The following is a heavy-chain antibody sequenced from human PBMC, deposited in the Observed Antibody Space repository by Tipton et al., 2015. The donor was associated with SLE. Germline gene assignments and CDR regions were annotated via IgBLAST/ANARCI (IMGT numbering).Heavy chain of an antibody. V-gene: IGHV3-7*01. Sequence: SLRLSCAASGFTFSSYWMSWVRQAPGKGLEWVANIKQDGSEKYYVDSVKGRFTTSRDNSKNTLYLQMNNLRPEDTAVYYCAKERAPYCSGVTCYDYFAMDVWGQGTTVTVSS. CDR2: IKQDGSEK. CDR1: GFTFSSYW. D-gene: IGHD2-15*01. J-gene: IGHJ6*02. CDR3: AKERAPYCSGVTCYDYFAMDV.